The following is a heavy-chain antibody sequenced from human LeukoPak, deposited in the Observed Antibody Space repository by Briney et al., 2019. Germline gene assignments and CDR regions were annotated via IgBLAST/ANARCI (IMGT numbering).Heavy chain of an antibody. D-gene: IGHD4/OR15-4a*01. Sequence: PSETLSLTCTVSGGSISSYYWSWIRQPPGKGLEWIGYIYYSGSTNYNPSLKSRVTISVDTSKNQFSLKLSSVTAADTAVYYCVRGASWASRYYYGMDVWGQGTTVTVSS. CDR2: IYYSGST. V-gene: IGHV4-59*01. J-gene: IGHJ6*02. CDR3: VRGASWASRYYYGMDV. CDR1: GGSISSYY.